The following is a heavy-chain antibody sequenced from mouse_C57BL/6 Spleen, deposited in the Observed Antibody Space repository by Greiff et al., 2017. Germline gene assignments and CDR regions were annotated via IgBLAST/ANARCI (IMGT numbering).Heavy chain of an antibody. CDR1: GYTFTSYW. CDR3: ARRRVYDYDYYAMDY. Sequence: QVQLQQPGAELVKPGASVKLSCKASGYTFTSYWMQWVKQRPGQGLEWIGEIDPSDSYTNYNQKFKGKATLTVDTSSSTAYMQLSSLTSEDSAVYYCARRRVYDYDYYAMDYWGQGTSVTVSS. J-gene: IGHJ4*01. CDR2: IDPSDSYT. V-gene: IGHV1-50*01. D-gene: IGHD2-4*01.